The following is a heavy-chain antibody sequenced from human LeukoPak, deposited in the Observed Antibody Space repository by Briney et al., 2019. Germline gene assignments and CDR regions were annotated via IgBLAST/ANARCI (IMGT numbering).Heavy chain of an antibody. D-gene: IGHD3-22*01. CDR3: ARHLELDTMIPYYFDY. J-gene: IGHJ4*02. V-gene: IGHV4-59*08. CDR1: GGSISGYY. CDR2: IYYSGST. Sequence: ASETLSLTCAVSGGSISGYYWSWSRHPPEGGLEWSGYIYYSGSTNYNPSLNSRVTISVDTSKNQFSLKLSSVTAADTAVYYCARHLELDTMIPYYFDYWGQGTLVTVSS.